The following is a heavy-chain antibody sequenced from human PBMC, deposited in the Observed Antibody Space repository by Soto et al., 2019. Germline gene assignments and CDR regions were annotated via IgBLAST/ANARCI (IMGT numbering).Heavy chain of an antibody. V-gene: IGHV4-4*07. D-gene: IGHD3-3*01. CDR3: ASGTTYYDFWSGWRPRGYYGMDV. CDR1: GDSISTSY. Sequence: SETLSLTCSVSGDSISTSYWSWIRQPAEKRPEWIGRIHSTGNSHYNPSLRSRVSMSMDTSKKEIYLELTSVTAADTAVYYCASGTTYYDFWSGWRPRGYYGMDVWGQGTTVTVS. J-gene: IGHJ6*02. CDR2: IHSTGNS.